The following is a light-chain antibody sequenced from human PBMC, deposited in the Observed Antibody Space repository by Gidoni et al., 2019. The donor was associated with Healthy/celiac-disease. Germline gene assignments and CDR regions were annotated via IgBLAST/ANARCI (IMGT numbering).Light chain of an antibody. CDR3: SSYTSSSVV. Sequence: QSALTQPASASGSPGQSSPHACPGTSSDVGCYNYVSWYQQHPGKAPKLMFYEVSNRPSGVSNRFSGSKSGNTASLTISGLQAEDEADYYCSSYTSSSVVFGGGTKLTVL. CDR1: SSDVGCYNY. CDR2: EVS. V-gene: IGLV2-14*01. J-gene: IGLJ2*01.